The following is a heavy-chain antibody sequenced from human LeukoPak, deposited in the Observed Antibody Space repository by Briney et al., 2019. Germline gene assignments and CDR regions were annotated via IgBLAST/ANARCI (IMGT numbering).Heavy chain of an antibody. D-gene: IGHD3-10*01. J-gene: IGHJ6*04. V-gene: IGHV3-30*04. Sequence: PGRSLRLSCAASGFTFSSYAMHWVRQAPGKGLEWVAVISYDGSNKYYADSVKGRFTISRDNSKNTLYLQMNSLRAEDTAVYYCARDPTITMVRGVTYRGYYYGMDVWGKGTTVTVSS. CDR3: ARDPTITMVRGVTYRGYYYGMDV. CDR1: GFTFSSYA. CDR2: ISYDGSNK.